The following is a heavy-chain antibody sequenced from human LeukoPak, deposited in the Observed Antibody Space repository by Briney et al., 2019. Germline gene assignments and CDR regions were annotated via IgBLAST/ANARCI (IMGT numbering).Heavy chain of an antibody. V-gene: IGHV3-11*01. CDR3: AKDRQPVLIAVAIDY. Sequence: KPGGSLRLSCAASGFTFSDYYMSWIRQAPGKGLEWVSYISSSGSTIYYADSVKGRFTISRDNAKNSLYLQMNSLRAEDTALYYCAKDRQPVLIAVAIDYWGQGTLVTVSS. CDR1: GFTFSDYY. J-gene: IGHJ4*02. CDR2: ISSSGSTI. D-gene: IGHD6-19*01.